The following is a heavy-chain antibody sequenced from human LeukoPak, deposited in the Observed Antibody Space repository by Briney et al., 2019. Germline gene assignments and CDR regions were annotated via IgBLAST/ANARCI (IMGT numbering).Heavy chain of an antibody. CDR1: GYTFTSYY. Sequence: GASVKDSCKASGYTFTSYYMHWVRQAPGQGLEWMGIINPSGGSTSYAQKFQGRVTMTRDTSTSTVYMELSSLRSEDTAVYYCARDESTYYDFWSGYGPWAWFDPWGQGTLVTVSS. CDR2: INPSGGST. J-gene: IGHJ5*02. CDR3: ARDESTYYDFWSGYGPWAWFDP. V-gene: IGHV1-46*01. D-gene: IGHD3-3*01.